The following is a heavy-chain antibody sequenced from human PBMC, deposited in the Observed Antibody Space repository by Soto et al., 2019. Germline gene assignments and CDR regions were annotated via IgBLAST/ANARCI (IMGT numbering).Heavy chain of an antibody. J-gene: IGHJ6*02. CDR2: IWYDGSNK. Sequence: GGSLRLSCAASGFTCSSYGMHWVRQAPGKGLEWVAVIWYDGSNKYYADSVKGRFTISRDNSKNTLYLQMNSLRAEDTAVYYCARERMVRGATNYYYYGMDVWGQGTTVTVSS. CDR3: ARERMVRGATNYYYYGMDV. CDR1: GFTCSSYG. V-gene: IGHV3-33*01. D-gene: IGHD3-10*01.